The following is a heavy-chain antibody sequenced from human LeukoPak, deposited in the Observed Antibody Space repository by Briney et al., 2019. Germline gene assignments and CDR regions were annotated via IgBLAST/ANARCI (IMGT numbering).Heavy chain of an antibody. V-gene: IGHV3-7*01. J-gene: IGHJ3*01. CDR2: IKQDGSEK. CDR3: ARSNPNRNALDL. CDR1: GFTFSSYW. Sequence: SGGSLRLSCAASGFTFSSYWMSWVRQAPGKGLEWVANIKQDGSEKYYVDSVKGRFTISRDNAKNSLYLQMNSLRGDDTAVYYCARSNPNRNALDLWGQGTMVTISS. D-gene: IGHD1-14*01.